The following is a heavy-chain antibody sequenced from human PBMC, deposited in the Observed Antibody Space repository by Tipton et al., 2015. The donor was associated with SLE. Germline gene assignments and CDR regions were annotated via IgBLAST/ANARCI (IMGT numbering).Heavy chain of an antibody. J-gene: IGHJ6*03. CDR3: AREEVRGANYYYYYMDV. CDR2: IYTRGSM. CDR1: GGSISSGSSY. Sequence: TLSLTCTVSGGSISSGSSYWNWIRQPAGKGLEWIGRIYTRGSMNYNLSLKSRVTISLDTPKNQFSLTLSSVTAADTAVYYCAREEVRGANYYYYYMDVWGKGTTVTISS. D-gene: IGHD3-10*01. V-gene: IGHV4-61*02.